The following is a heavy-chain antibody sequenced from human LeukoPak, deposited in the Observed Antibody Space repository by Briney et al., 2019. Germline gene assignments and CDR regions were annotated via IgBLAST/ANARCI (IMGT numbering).Heavy chain of an antibody. CDR3: ARKNEQGVTDY. Sequence: GGSLRLSCAASGFSFTCCGMHWVRQTPGKGLEWVAVISYDGTRRYYADSMKGRFTISRDNAKNTVYLHMDSLRAEDTAVYYCARKNEQGVTDYWGQGALVTVSS. CDR2: ISYDGTRR. J-gene: IGHJ4*02. CDR1: GFSFTCCG. D-gene: IGHD1-1*01. V-gene: IGHV3-30*03.